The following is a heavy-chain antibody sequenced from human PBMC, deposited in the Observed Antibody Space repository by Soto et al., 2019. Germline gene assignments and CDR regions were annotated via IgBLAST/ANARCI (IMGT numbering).Heavy chain of an antibody. D-gene: IGHD3-9*01. CDR3: ARGPPTRDDILTGYYIPPTYFDY. J-gene: IGHJ4*02. Sequence: ASVKVSCKASGGTFSSYAISWVRQAPGQGLEWMGGIIPIFGTANYAQKFQGRVTITADEATSTAYMELSSLRSEDTAVYYCARGPPTRDDILTGYYIPPTYFDYWGQGTLVTVSS. CDR2: IIPIFGTA. V-gene: IGHV1-69*13. CDR1: GGTFSSYA.